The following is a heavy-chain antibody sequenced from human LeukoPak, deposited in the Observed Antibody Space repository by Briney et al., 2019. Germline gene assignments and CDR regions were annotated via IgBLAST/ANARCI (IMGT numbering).Heavy chain of an antibody. V-gene: IGHV1-69*05. CDR1: GGTFSSYA. CDR3: ARGVGATVWFDP. Sequence: ASVKVSCKASGGTFSSYAISWVRQAPGQGLEWMGGIIPILGTANYAQKFQGRVTITTDESTSTAYMELSSLRSEDTAVYYCARGVGATVWFDPWGQGTLVTVSS. CDR2: IIPILGTA. D-gene: IGHD1-26*01. J-gene: IGHJ5*02.